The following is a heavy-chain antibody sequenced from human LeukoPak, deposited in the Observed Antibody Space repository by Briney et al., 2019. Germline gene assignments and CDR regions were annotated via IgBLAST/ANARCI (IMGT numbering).Heavy chain of an antibody. J-gene: IGHJ6*04. D-gene: IGHD2-15*01. CDR2: IKQDGSEK. CDR1: GFTFSSYW. Sequence: GGSLRLSCAASGFTFSSYWMSWVRQAPGKGLEWVANIKQDGSEKYYVDSVKGRLTISRDNAKNSLYPQMNSLRAEDTAVYYCAREDIVVVEYGMDVWGKGTTVTVSS. CDR3: AREDIVVVEYGMDV. V-gene: IGHV3-7*03.